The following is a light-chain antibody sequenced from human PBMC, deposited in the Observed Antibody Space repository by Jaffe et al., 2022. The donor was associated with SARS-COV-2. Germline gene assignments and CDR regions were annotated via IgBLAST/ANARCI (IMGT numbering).Light chain of an antibody. Sequence: DIVMTQSPDSLAVSLGERATINCKASQNLLYSSNNKNCVAWYLQIPGHPPRLLIYWASTRESGVPDRFSGSGSGTDYTLTISSLQAEDVAVYYCQQYCSSPTFGQGTRLEIK. CDR3: QQYCSSPT. V-gene: IGKV4-1*01. J-gene: IGKJ5*01. CDR2: WAS. CDR1: QNLLYSSNNKNC.